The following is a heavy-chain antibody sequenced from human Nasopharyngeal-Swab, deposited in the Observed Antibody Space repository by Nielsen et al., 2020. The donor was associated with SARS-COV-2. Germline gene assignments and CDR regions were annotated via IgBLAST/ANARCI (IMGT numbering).Heavy chain of an antibody. Sequence: GGSLRLSCAASGFTFDDYAMHWVRQAPGKGLEWVSGISWNSGSIGYADSVKGRFTISRDNAKNSLYLQMNSLRAEDTAVYYCARDLPPLYYYYYGMDVWGQGTTVTVSS. CDR3: ARDLPPLYYYYYGMDV. J-gene: IGHJ6*02. CDR1: GFTFDDYA. CDR2: ISWNSGSI. V-gene: IGHV3-9*01.